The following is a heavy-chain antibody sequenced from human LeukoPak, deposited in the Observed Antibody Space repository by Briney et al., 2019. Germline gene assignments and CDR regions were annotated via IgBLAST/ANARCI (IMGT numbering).Heavy chain of an antibody. J-gene: IGHJ4*02. CDR1: GFTFSNYG. CDR3: AKAPSRGYDTSGYHS. Sequence: PGGPLRLSCAASGFTFSNYGMHWVRQAPGKGLECVSFIRYDGSDKYYADSVKGRFTISRDNSKNTLYLQMNSLRAEDTAVYHCAKAPSRGYDTSGYHSWGQGTLVTVSS. V-gene: IGHV3-30*02. D-gene: IGHD3-22*01. CDR2: IRYDGSDK.